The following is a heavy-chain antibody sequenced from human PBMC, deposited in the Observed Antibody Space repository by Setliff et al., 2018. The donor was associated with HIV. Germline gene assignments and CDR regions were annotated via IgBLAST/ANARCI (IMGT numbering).Heavy chain of an antibody. Sequence: GGSLRLSCAASGFTFEDYGMIWVRQAPGTGLEWVSGISGTAVTTHYADSVKGRFTISRDNSKNTLYLQMSSLRVEDTALYYCARAPGRFVYNSYFFDYWGQGALVTVSS. J-gene: IGHJ4*02. CDR2: ISGTAVTT. D-gene: IGHD3-3*01. CDR1: GFTFEDYG. V-gene: IGHV3-23*01. CDR3: ARAPGRFVYNSYFFDY.